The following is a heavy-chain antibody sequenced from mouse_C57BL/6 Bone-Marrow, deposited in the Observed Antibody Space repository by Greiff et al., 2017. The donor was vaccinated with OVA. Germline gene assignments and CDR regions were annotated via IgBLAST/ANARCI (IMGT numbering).Heavy chain of an antibody. V-gene: IGHV1-39*01. CDR2: INPNYGTT. CDR3: ARVGSTVVEPHGMDY. Sequence: VQLKESGPELVKPGASVKISCKASGYSFTDYNMNWVKQSNGKSLEWIGVINPNYGTTSYNQKFKGKATLTVDQSSSTAYMQLNSLTSEDSAVYYCARVGSTVVEPHGMDYWGQGTSVTVSS. J-gene: IGHJ4*01. CDR1: GYSFTDYN. D-gene: IGHD1-1*01.